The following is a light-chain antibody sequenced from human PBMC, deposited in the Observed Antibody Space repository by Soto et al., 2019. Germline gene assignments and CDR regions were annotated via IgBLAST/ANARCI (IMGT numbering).Light chain of an antibody. CDR1: QSVSNY. Sequence: DIQMTQSPSSRAASVGDRVTVACRASQSVSNYLHWYQQKPGKAPNLLISDASSLQSGVPSRFSGSGSGTDFTLTISSLQREDFATYYCQQSYYNPTFGQGTKVDIK. CDR3: QQSYYNPT. J-gene: IGKJ1*01. V-gene: IGKV1-39*01. CDR2: DAS.